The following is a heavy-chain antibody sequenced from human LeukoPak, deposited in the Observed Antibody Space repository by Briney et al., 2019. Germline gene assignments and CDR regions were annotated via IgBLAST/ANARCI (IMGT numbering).Heavy chain of an antibody. Sequence: SVKVSCKASGGTFSSYAISWVRQAPGQGLEWMGGIIPIFGTANYAQKFQGRVTITADKSTSTAYMELSSLRSEDTAVYYCASTRPYDILTGYLSYWGQGTLVTVSS. V-gene: IGHV1-69*06. CDR1: GGTFSSYA. J-gene: IGHJ4*02. D-gene: IGHD3-9*01. CDR2: IIPIFGTA. CDR3: ASTRPYDILTGYLSY.